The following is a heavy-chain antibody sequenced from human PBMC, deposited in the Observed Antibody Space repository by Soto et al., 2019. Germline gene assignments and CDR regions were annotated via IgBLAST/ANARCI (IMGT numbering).Heavy chain of an antibody. V-gene: IGHV1-2*04. J-gene: IGHJ6*03. CDR2: INPNSGGT. Sequence: ASVKVSCTASGYTFTGYYRRWVRQAPGQGLEWMGWINPNSGGTNYAQKFQGWVTMTRDTSISTAYMELSRLRSDDTAVYYCARAMYYDFWSSYYYMDVWGKGTTVTVSS. CDR3: ARAMYYDFWSSYYYMDV. CDR1: GYTFTGYY. D-gene: IGHD3-3*01.